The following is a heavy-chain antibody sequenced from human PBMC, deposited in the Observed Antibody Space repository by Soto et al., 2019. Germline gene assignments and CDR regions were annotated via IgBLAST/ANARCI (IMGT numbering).Heavy chain of an antibody. J-gene: IGHJ4*02. CDR2: INHSGST. CDR3: AARRGYSYDY. Sequence: PSETLSLTCAVYVGSFSGYYWSWIRQPPGKGLEWIGEINHSGSTNYNPSLKSRVTISVDTSKNQFSLKLSSVTAADTAVYYCAARRGYSYDYWGQGTLVTVSS. CDR1: VGSFSGYY. V-gene: IGHV4-34*01. D-gene: IGHD5-18*01.